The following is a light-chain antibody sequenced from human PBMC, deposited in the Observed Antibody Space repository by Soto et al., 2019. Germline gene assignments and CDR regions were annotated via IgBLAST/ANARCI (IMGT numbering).Light chain of an antibody. CDR2: EVS. CDR3: SSYSSTSTAV. V-gene: IGLV2-14*01. Sequence: QSALTQPASVSGSPGQSITISCTGTNSDVGTYNYVSWFQQHPGKAPKLTIYEVSSRPSGVSNRFSASKSGNTASLTISGLQAEDEADYYCSSYSSTSTAVFGGGTKLTVL. CDR1: NSDVGTYNY. J-gene: IGLJ2*01.